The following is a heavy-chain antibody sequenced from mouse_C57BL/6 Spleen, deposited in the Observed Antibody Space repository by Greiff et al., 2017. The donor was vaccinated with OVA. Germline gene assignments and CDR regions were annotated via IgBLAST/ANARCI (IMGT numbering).Heavy chain of an antibody. J-gene: IGHJ2*01. Sequence: QVTLKVSGPGILQPSQSLSLSCSFSGFSLSTFGMGVGWIRQPSGKGLEWLAHIWWYDDKYYNPALKNRLTIFKDTSKNQVFLKIANVDTADTATYYSDRVYEPHFDYWGQGTTLTVSS. V-gene: IGHV8-8*01. CDR3: DRVYEPHFDY. CDR1: GFSLSTFGMG. CDR2: IWWYDDK. D-gene: IGHD2-3*01.